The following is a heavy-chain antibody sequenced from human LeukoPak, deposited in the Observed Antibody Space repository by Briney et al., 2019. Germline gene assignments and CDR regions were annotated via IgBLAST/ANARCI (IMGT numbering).Heavy chain of an antibody. CDR1: GFSFSDYD. CDR2: ISSSGSGV. J-gene: IGHJ4*02. Sequence: GGSLRLSCAASGFSFSDYDMSWIRQAPGRGLEWVSYISSSGSGVYYVDSVKGRFTVSRDNAKNSLYLQMSSLRAEDTAIYYCARERYWGQGTLVTVSS. V-gene: IGHV3-11*01. CDR3: ARERY.